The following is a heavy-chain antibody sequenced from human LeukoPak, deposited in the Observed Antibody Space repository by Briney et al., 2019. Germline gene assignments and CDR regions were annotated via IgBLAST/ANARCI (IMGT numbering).Heavy chain of an antibody. CDR1: GASVSTYY. CDR2: IYSSGDT. Sequence: SETLSLTCTVSGASVSTYYWSWIRQPPGKGLEWIGYIYSSGDTDYIPSLKSRVTMSLDTSKNHFSLRLTSVTAADTAVYFCARFSHGIAVAGQFDYWGQGTLVTVSS. D-gene: IGHD6-19*01. V-gene: IGHV4-59*02. CDR3: ARFSHGIAVAGQFDY. J-gene: IGHJ4*02.